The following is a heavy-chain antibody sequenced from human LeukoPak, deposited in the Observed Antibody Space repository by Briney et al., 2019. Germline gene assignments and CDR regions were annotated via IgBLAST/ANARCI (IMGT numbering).Heavy chain of an antibody. J-gene: IGHJ6*02. CDR1: GYTFTSYA. D-gene: IGHD6-19*01. V-gene: IGHV1-3*01. Sequence: ASVKVSCKASGYTFTSYAMHWVRQAPRQRLEWMGWINAGNGNTKYSQKFQGRVTITRDTSASTAYMELSSLRSEDTAVYYCATLDSSGGVYYYYYGMDVWGQGTTVTVSS. CDR3: ATLDSSGGVYYYYYGMDV. CDR2: INAGNGNT.